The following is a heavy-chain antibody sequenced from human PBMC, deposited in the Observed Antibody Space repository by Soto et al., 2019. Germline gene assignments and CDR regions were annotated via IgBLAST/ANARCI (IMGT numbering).Heavy chain of an antibody. Sequence: GESLKISCQVAGYTFSNYWIGWVRQMPGKGLEWMGIIYPGDSDTRYSPSFQGQVTISADKSISTAYLQWSSLKASDTAMYYCARSSSSSLGYYYYYGMDVWGQGTTVTVSS. J-gene: IGHJ6*02. D-gene: IGHD6-6*01. CDR1: GYTFSNYW. V-gene: IGHV5-51*01. CDR3: ARSSSSSLGYYYYYGMDV. CDR2: IYPGDSDT.